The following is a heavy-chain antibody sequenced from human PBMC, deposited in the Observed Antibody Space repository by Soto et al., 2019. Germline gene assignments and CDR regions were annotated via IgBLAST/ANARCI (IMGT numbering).Heavy chain of an antibody. Sequence: LSLTCTVSGDSISSNNYYWSWIRQPPGKGLEWIAYINYSGSTNYNPSLKSRVTISVDTSKNQLSLKLNSVTAADTAVYYCARQESGYARSHDYWGQGILVTVSS. V-gene: IGHV4-61*01. CDR1: GDSISSNNYY. CDR2: INYSGST. CDR3: ARQESGYARSHDY. J-gene: IGHJ4*02. D-gene: IGHD5-12*01.